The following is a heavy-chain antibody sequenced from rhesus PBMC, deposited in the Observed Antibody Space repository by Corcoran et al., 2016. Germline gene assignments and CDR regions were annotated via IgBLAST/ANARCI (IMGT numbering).Heavy chain of an antibody. CDR1: GGSISRGYY. D-gene: IGHD1-44*02. J-gene: IGHJ4*01. CDR2: LYGSCGGT. V-gene: IGHV4-106*01. CDR3: ARGRYSQRN. Sequence: QVQLQESGPGLVKPSETLSLTCAVSGGSISRGYYYWGWIRPPPGKGLEWIGFLYGSCGGTNYNPSLKNRLYISIDTCNSQFSLKRSSVTAADTSVNYCARGRYSQRNWGQGVLVTVSS.